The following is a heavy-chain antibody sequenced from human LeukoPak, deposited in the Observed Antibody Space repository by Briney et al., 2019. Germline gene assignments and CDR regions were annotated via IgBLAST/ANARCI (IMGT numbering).Heavy chain of an antibody. CDR1: GYSFTSYW. D-gene: IGHD3-22*01. J-gene: IGHJ3*02. Sequence: GESLKISCKGSGYSFTSYWIGWVRQMPGKGLEWMGIIYPGDSDTRYSPSFQGQVTISADKSISTAYLQWSSLKASDTAVYYCARPRTQYYYDSSGHHDAFDIWGQGTMVTVSS. CDR2: IYPGDSDT. CDR3: ARPRTQYYYDSSGHHDAFDI. V-gene: IGHV5-51*01.